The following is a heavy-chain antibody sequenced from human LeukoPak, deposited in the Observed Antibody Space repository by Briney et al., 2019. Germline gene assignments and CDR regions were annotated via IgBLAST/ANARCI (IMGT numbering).Heavy chain of an antibody. CDR2: INHSGST. Sequence: PSETLSLTCAVSGGSISNSFWCNWVRQPPGKGLEWIGEINHSGSTNYNPSLKSRVTISVDTSKNQFSLKLSSVTAADTAVYYCARGGSGYSGYSYAHWYFDYWGQGTLVTVSS. CDR3: ARGGSGYSGYSYAHWYFDY. V-gene: IGHV4-4*02. D-gene: IGHD5-12*01. CDR1: GGSISNSFW. J-gene: IGHJ4*02.